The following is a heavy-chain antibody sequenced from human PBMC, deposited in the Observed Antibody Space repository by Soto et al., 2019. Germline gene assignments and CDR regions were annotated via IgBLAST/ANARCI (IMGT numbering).Heavy chain of an antibody. CDR3: ARDRSPHYGDYVDY. Sequence: GGSLRLSCAASGFTFSSYSMNWVRQAPGKGLEWVSYISSSSGTIYYADSVKGRFTFSRDNAKNSLFLQMNSLRAEDTAVYYCARDRSPHYGDYVDYWGQGTLVTVSS. CDR1: GFTFSSYS. V-gene: IGHV3-48*01. D-gene: IGHD4-17*01. J-gene: IGHJ4*02. CDR2: ISSSSGTI.